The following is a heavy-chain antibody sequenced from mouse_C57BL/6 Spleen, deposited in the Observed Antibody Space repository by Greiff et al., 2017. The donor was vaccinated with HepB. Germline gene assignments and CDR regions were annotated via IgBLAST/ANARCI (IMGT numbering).Heavy chain of an antibody. CDR2: IDPENGDT. V-gene: IGHV14-4*01. Sequence: EVQLQQSGAELVRPGASVKLSCTASGFNIKDDYMHWVKQRPEQGLEWIGWIDPENGDTEYASKFQGKATITSDTSSNTAYRQLSSLTSEDTAVYYCTTSNAYAMDYWGQGTSVTVSS. CDR3: TTSNAYAMDY. CDR1: GFNIKDDY. J-gene: IGHJ4*01. D-gene: IGHD2-5*01.